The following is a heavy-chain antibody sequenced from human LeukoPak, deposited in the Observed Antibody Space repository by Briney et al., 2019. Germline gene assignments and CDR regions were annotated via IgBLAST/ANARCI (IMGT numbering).Heavy chain of an antibody. J-gene: IGHJ6*03. V-gene: IGHV4-61*02. CDR3: ARDDYYYYYMDV. CDR1: GGSISSGSYY. CDR2: IYTSGST. Sequence: PSETLSLTCTVSGGSISSGSYYWSWIRQPAGKGLEWIGRIYTSGSTYYNPSLKSRVTISVDTSKNQFSLKLSSVTAADTAVYYCARDDYYYYYMDVWGKGTTVTVSS.